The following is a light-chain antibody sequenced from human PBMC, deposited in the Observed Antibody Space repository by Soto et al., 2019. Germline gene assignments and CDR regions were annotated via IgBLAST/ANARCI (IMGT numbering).Light chain of an antibody. CDR2: GAS. V-gene: IGKV3-20*01. Sequence: EIVLTQSPGTLSLSPGERATLSCRASQSVSNSYSAWHQQTPRQAPRLLSYGASRRATGTPDRSSGSGAGADFTLTISRLSPEEFAVYYCQQYVSSLFTFGGRTKVEIK. J-gene: IGKJ4*01. CDR1: QSVSNSY. CDR3: QQYVSSLFT.